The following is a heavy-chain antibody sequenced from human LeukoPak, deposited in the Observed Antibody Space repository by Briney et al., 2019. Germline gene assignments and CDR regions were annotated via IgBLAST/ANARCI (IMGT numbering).Heavy chain of an antibody. CDR1: GFTFASYG. J-gene: IGHJ1*01. CDR2: ITTNGGRT. Sequence: GGSLRLSCAASGFTFASYGMSWVRQAPGKGLEGVSFITTNGGRTSYADSVEGRFTISRDNPRNTLYMQMNSLRDEDTAVYYCAIMHGYYDGTGYWVQWGQGTLVTVSS. D-gene: IGHD3-22*01. V-gene: IGHV3-23*01. CDR3: AIMHGYYDGTGYWVQ.